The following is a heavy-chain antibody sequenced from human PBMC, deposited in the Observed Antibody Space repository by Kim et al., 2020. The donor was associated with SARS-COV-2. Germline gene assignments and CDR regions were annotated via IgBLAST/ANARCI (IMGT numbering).Heavy chain of an antibody. J-gene: IGHJ6*01. D-gene: IGHD6-13*01. Sequence: GESLKISCQASGYSFSNSWIFWVRQMPGKGLEWVGRIDPSAHWTEYSQSFQGHVTISVDKSSNTASLQWSSLKASDSGMYYCARGGDHPTYTSSWHFDVW. CDR2: IDPSAHWT. CDR1: GYSFSNSW. V-gene: IGHV5-10-1*01. CDR3: ARGGDHPTYTSSWHFDV.